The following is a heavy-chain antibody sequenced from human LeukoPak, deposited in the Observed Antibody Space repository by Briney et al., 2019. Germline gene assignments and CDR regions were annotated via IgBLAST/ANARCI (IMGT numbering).Heavy chain of an antibody. D-gene: IGHD6-19*01. CDR1: GFTFSSYW. CDR2: INLDGSEK. Sequence: PGGSLRLSCVASGFTFSSYWMSWVRHTPGKGLEWVANINLDGSEKYYVDSVKGRFTISRDNAKNSLYLQMDSLRAEDTAVYYCARAPRYSSGWYYDYWGQGTLVTVSS. J-gene: IGHJ4*02. CDR3: ARAPRYSSGWYYDY. V-gene: IGHV3-7*01.